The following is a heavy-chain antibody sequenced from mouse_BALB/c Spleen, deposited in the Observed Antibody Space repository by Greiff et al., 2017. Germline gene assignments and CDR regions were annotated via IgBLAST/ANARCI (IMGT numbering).Heavy chain of an antibody. Sequence: VKLMESGPGLVAPSQSLSITCTVSGFSLTSYGVHWVRQPPGKGLEWLGVIWAGGSTNYNSALMSRLSISKDNSKSQVFLKMNSLQTDDTAMYYCAKQGRDYFDYWGQGTTRTVSS. J-gene: IGHJ2*01. D-gene: IGHD4-1*01. V-gene: IGHV2-9*02. CDR3: AKQGRDYFDY. CDR1: GFSLTSYG. CDR2: IWAGGST.